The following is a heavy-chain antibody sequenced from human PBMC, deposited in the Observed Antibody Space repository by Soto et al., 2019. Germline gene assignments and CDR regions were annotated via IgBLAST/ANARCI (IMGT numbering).Heavy chain of an antibody. V-gene: IGHV4-4*02. Sequence: QVQLQESGPGLVKPSGTLSLTCAVSSGSISSSHWWSWVRQPPGKGLEWIGKIYHSGSTNYNPSLKSRVTISLDKSKNQFSLKLSSVTAADTAVYYCARGAPRLPSMDVWGQGTTVTVSS. D-gene: IGHD5-18*01. CDR1: SGSISSSHW. J-gene: IGHJ6*02. CDR3: ARGAPRLPSMDV. CDR2: IYHSGST.